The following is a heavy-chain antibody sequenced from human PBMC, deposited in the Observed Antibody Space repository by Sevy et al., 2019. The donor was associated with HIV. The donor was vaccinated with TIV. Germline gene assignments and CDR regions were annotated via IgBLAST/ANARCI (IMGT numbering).Heavy chain of an antibody. Sequence: GGSLRLSCAASGFTFSSYWMHWVRQAPGKGLVWVSRINSDGSSTSYADSVKGRFTISRNNAKNPLYLQMNSLRAEDTAVYYCARGDIAARGVADYWGQGTLVTVSS. CDR1: GFTFSSYW. V-gene: IGHV3-74*01. CDR3: ARGDIAARGVADY. CDR2: INSDGSST. J-gene: IGHJ4*02. D-gene: IGHD2-15*01.